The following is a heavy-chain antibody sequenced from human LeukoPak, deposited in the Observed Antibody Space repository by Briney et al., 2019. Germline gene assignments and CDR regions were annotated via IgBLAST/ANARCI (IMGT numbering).Heavy chain of an antibody. CDR2: IYYSGST. Sequence: NSSETLSLTCTVSGGSVSSGSYYWSWIRQPPGKGLGWIGYIYYSGSTNYNPSLKSRVTISVDTSKNQFSLKLSSVTAADTAVYYCAREQVAGTDDYWGQGTLVTVSS. CDR3: AREQVAGTDDY. CDR1: GGSVSSGSYY. J-gene: IGHJ4*02. V-gene: IGHV4-61*01. D-gene: IGHD6-19*01.